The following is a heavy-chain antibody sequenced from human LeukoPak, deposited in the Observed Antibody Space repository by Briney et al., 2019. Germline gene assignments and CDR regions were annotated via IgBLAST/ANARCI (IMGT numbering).Heavy chain of an antibody. CDR3: ARDPSHHDAFDI. J-gene: IGHJ3*02. V-gene: IGHV3-23*01. CDR2: ISGSGGST. Sequence: GGSLRLSCAASGFTFSSYAMSWVRQAPGKGLEWVSAISGSGGSTYYADSVKGRFTISRDNSKNTLYLQMNSLRAEDTAVYYCARDPSHHDAFDIWGQGTMVTVSS. CDR1: GFTFSSYA.